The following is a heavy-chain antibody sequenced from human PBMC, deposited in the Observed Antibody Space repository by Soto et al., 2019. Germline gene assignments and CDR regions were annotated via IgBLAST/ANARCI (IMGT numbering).Heavy chain of an antibody. D-gene: IGHD6-19*01. CDR1: GYTFTSYG. CDR2: ISAYNGNT. V-gene: IGHV1-18*04. Sequence: QVQLVQSGAEVKKPGASVKVSCKASGYTFTSYGISWVRQAPGQGLEWMGWISAYNGNTNYAQKLPGRVTMTTDTSTSTAYMELRSLRSDDTAVYYCARKKTTHSSGWYYYYYGMDVWGQGTTVTVSS. CDR3: ARKKTTHSSGWYYYYYGMDV. J-gene: IGHJ6*02.